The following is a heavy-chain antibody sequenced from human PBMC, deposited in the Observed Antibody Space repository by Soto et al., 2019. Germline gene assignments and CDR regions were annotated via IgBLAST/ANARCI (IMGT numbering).Heavy chain of an antibody. Sequence: SETLSLTCTVSGGSISSYYWSWIRQPPGKGLEWIGYIYYSGSTNYNPSLKSRVTISVDTSKNQFSLKLSSVTAADTAVYYCARSLYDSGRFQHWGQGTLVTVSS. CDR1: GGSISSYY. D-gene: IGHD3-22*01. CDR3: ARSLYDSGRFQH. V-gene: IGHV4-59*01. CDR2: IYYSGST. J-gene: IGHJ1*01.